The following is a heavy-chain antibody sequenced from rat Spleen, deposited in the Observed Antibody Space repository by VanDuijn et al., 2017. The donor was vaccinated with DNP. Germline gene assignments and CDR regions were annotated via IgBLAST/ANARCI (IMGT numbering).Heavy chain of an antibody. CDR3: TRWDY. J-gene: IGHJ2*01. Sequence: VQLKESGPGLVQPSQTLSLTCTVSGFSLTSYHVSWVRQPPGKGLEWMGIIRSGGSTDYNSALKSRLSISRDTSKSQVLLKMNSLQTEDTAMYFCTRWDYWGQGVMVTVSS. CDR1: GFSLTSYH. CDR2: IRSGGST. V-gene: IGHV2-15*01.